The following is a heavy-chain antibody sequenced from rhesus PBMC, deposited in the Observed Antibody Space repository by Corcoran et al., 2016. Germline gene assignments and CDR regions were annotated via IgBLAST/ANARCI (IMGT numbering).Heavy chain of an antibody. J-gene: IGHJ4*01. CDR1: GGSISSSYYY. D-gene: IGHD2-15*01. CDR3: AKRGLYYSNTYYFDY. CDR2: ISYSGST. Sequence: QVQLQESGPGLVKASETMSLTCAVSGGSISSSYYYCSWIRRTRGKALEWIGYISYSGSTSYNPSLKRRVTISRDTSRNHFSLNLNSVTAADTAVYYCAKRGLYYSNTYYFDYWGQGVLVTVSS. V-gene: IGHV4-122*02.